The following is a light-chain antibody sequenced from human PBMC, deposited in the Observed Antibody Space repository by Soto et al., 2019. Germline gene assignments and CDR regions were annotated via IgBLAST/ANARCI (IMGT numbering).Light chain of an antibody. CDR1: TSDIGSYNH. Sequence: QSVLTQPPSVSGSPGQSVTISCTGTTSDIGSYNHVSWYRQSPGSAPKLMIYDVSNRPSGVPDRFFGSKSGNTASLIISGLQAEDEADYYCSSYTGSNPLVIFGGGTKVTVL. CDR2: DVS. J-gene: IGLJ2*01. CDR3: SSYTGSNPLVI. V-gene: IGLV2-18*02.